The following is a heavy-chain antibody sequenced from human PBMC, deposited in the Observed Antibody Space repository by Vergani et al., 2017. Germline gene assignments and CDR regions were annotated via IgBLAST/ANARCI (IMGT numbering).Heavy chain of an antibody. V-gene: IGHV1-2*02. D-gene: IGHD3-10*01. Sequence: QVQLVQSGAEVKKPGASVKVSCKASGYTFTGYYMHWVRQAPGQGLEWMGWINPNSGGTNYEQKFQGRVTMTRDTSISTAYMELSRLRSDDTAVYYCACRRFGEPNFDYWGQGTLVTVSS. CDR3: ACRRFGEPNFDY. J-gene: IGHJ4*02. CDR2: INPNSGGT. CDR1: GYTFTGYY.